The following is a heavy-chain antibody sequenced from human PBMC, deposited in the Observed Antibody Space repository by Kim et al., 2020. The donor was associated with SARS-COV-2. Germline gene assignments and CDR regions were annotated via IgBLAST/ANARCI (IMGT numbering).Heavy chain of an antibody. D-gene: IGHD4-17*01. V-gene: IGHV3-23*01. CDR2: ISGSGGRT. Sequence: GGSLRLSCVASGFTFSSCAMNWVRQAPGKGLEWVSAISGSGGRTYYADSVEGRLTISSVSTKNTVFLQMSRLTVDDTAVYYCAKTSGQTGYGEHAFDSWGQGALVTVST. CDR1: GFTFSSCA. CDR3: AKTSGQTGYGEHAFDS. J-gene: IGHJ4*02.